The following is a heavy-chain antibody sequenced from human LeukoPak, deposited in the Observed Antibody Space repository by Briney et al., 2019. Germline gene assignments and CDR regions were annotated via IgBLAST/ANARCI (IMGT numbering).Heavy chain of an antibody. CDR2: IYYSGST. CDR3: ARRYGSGSQTLYYYYYYYMDV. D-gene: IGHD3-10*01. CDR1: GGSISSYY. J-gene: IGHJ6*03. V-gene: IGHV4-59*12. Sequence: SETLSLTCTVSGGSISSYYWSWIRQPPGKGLEWIGYIYYSGSTNYNPSLKSRVTISVDTSKNQFSLKLSSVTAADTAVYYCARRYGSGSQTLYYYYYYYMDVWGKGTTVTISS.